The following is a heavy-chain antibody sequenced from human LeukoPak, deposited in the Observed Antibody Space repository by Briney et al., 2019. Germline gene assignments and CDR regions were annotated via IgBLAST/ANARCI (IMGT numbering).Heavy chain of an antibody. CDR3: ARDGGSESYAFDY. J-gene: IGHJ4*02. V-gene: IGHV3-30*02. Sequence: GGSLRLFCAASGFTFSIYGFHWAPQAPGRGLEWVAFMRDSGGDKWYAESVKGRLTISRDKSKNTVNLQMSSLRVEDTALYYCARDGGSESYAFDYWGQGTQVTVSS. CDR1: GFTFSIYG. D-gene: IGHD3-10*01. CDR2: MRDSGGDK.